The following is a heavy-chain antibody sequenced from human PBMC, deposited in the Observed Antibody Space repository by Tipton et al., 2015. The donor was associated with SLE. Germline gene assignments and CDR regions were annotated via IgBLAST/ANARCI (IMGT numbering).Heavy chain of an antibody. V-gene: IGHV4-4*08. CDR3: ARGGLYETSAYSVGFDI. D-gene: IGHD3-22*01. Sequence: TLSLTCTVSGGSVSSHSWSWIRQPPGEGLEWIGYVSFSGGAYYNPSLKSRVTISIATSKNQFSLRLNSVTVADTAVYYCARGGLYETSAYSVGFDIWGQGTLVTVSP. CDR2: VSFSGGA. J-gene: IGHJ3*02. CDR1: GGSVSSHS.